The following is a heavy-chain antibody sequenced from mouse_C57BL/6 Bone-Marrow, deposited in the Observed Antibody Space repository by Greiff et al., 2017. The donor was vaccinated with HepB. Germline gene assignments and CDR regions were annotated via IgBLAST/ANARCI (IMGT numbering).Heavy chain of an antibody. V-gene: IGHV5-15*01. D-gene: IGHD1-1*01. CDR3: ARTTVGDYYAMDY. CDR2: ISNLAYSI. Sequence: EVKLMESGGGLVQPGGSLKLSCAASGFTFSDYGMAWVRQAPRKGPEWVAFISNLAYSIYYADTVTGRFTISRENAKNTLYLEMSSLRSEDTAMYYCARTTVGDYYAMDYWGQGTSVTVSS. J-gene: IGHJ4*01. CDR1: GFTFSDYG.